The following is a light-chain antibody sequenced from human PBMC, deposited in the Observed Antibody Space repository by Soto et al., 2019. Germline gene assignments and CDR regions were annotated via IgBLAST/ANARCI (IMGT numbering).Light chain of an antibody. Sequence: EIVLTQSPGTLSLSPGERATLSCRASQSVSSSYLVWHQQKPGQAPRLLIYDTSNRATGIPARFSGSGSGTDFTLTINNLDPEDFAVYYCQQRSNWPITFGQGTRLEIK. J-gene: IGKJ5*01. CDR3: QQRSNWPIT. CDR2: DTS. CDR1: QSVSSSY. V-gene: IGKV3D-20*02.